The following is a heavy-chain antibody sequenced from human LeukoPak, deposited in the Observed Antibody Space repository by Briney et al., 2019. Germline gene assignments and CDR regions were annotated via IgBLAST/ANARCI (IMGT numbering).Heavy chain of an antibody. Sequence: SVKVSCKASGGTFSSYAISWVRQAPGQGLEWMGVIIPVFGTANYAQKFQGRVTITADESTSTAYMELSGLRSEDTAVYYCARSYYDSSGYTIDYWGQGTLVTVSS. CDR1: GGTFSSYA. D-gene: IGHD3-22*01. J-gene: IGHJ4*02. V-gene: IGHV1-69*13. CDR2: IIPVFGTA. CDR3: ARSYYDSSGYTIDY.